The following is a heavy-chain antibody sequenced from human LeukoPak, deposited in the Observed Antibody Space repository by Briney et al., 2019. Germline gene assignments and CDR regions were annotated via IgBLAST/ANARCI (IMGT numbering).Heavy chain of an antibody. CDR3: ARIRDGDYPDY. J-gene: IGHJ4*02. CDR2: LYSGGGS. V-gene: IGHV3-66*01. D-gene: IGHD4-17*01. CDR1: GXPLSSTY. Sequence: PGVSLRLSCAASGXPLSSTYMSWVRQAPGKGLEWVLLLYSGGGSDYPYSVKGRFTSSRDNSNNTLYLQMNSLRAEDTAIYYCARIRDGDYPDYWGQGTLVTVSS.